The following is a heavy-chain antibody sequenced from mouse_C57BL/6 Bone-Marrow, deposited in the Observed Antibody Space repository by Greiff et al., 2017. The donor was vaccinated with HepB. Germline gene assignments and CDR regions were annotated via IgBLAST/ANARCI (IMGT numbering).Heavy chain of an antibody. J-gene: IGHJ1*03. V-gene: IGHV5-17*01. CDR1: GFTFSDYG. Sequence: EVQVVESGGGLVKPGGSLKLSCAASGFTFSDYGMHWVRQAPEQGLEWVAYISSGSSTIYYADTVKGRFTIARDNAKNTLFLQMTSLRSEDTAMYYCASDYYGSSYWYFDVWGTGTTVTVSS. D-gene: IGHD1-1*01. CDR3: ASDYYGSSYWYFDV. CDR2: ISSGSSTI.